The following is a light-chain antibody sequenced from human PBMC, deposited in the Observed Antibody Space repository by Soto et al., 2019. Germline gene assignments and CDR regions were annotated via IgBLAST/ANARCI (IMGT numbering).Light chain of an antibody. CDR1: SSDVGGYTY. CDR2: EVV. V-gene: IGLV2-14*01. CDR3: SSYTSGNTFV. J-gene: IGLJ1*01. Sequence: QPALTQPASVSGSPGQSITISCTGTSSDVGGYTYVSWYQQRPGKAPKLIIFEVVNRPSGVSNRFSGSKSGNTASLTISGLQAEDGADYYCSSYTSGNTFVFGPGTKVTVL.